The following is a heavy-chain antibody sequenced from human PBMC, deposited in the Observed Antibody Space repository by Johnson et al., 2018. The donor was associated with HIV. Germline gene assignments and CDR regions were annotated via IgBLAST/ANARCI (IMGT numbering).Heavy chain of an antibody. J-gene: IGHJ3*02. CDR3: ARGGGGGGDCYSGGAFDI. D-gene: IGHD2-21*01. CDR2: ISSDGSNN. Sequence: QVQLVESGGGVVQPGGSLRLSCAAAGFTFDDYGMSWVRQAPGKGLEWVAVISSDGSNNYYADSVKGRFTISRDNSKNTLYLQMNSLRDEDTAVYYCARGGGGGGDCYSGGAFDIWGQGTMVTVSS. V-gene: IGHV3-30*03. CDR1: GFTFDDYG.